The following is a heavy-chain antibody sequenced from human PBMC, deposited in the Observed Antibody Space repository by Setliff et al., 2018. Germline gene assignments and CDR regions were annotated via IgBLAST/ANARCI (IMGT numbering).Heavy chain of an antibody. CDR1: GFTFSDYY. CDR2: ITSSGSTI. J-gene: IGHJ6*03. V-gene: IGHV3-11*01. CDR3: ARGEHIVSGDFYHYIDV. Sequence: PGGSLRLSCVASGFTFSDYYTSWIRQAPGKGLEWVSYITSSGSTIYSADSVRGRFTISRDNAKNSLFLQMNSLRAEDTAVYYCARGEHIVSGDFYHYIDVWGKGTTVTVSS. D-gene: IGHD2-15*01.